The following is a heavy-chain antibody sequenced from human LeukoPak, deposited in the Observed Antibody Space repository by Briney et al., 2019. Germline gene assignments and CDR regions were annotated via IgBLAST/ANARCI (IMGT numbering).Heavy chain of an antibody. D-gene: IGHD3-3*01. Sequence: GGSLRLSCEVSGFTFSSYDMHWVRQTTGKGLEWVSGIGTTGDTHYPDSVKGRFTVSRENAKNSLYLQMNSLRAGDTAVYYCARARAEYYDFWSGYYYFDYWGQGTLVTVSS. CDR1: GFTFSSYD. CDR2: IGTTGDT. J-gene: IGHJ4*02. CDR3: ARARAEYYDFWSGYYYFDY. V-gene: IGHV3-13*01.